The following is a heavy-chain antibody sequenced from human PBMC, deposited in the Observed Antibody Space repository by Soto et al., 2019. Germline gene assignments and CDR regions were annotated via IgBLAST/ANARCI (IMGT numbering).Heavy chain of an antibody. CDR1: GFSFSSYW. Sequence: EVPLVESGGGLVRPGGSLRLSCAASGFSFSSYWMHWVRQVPGKGLVWVARMNEDGGTTDYADSVKSRFTISRDNAKNTLYLQMNSLRVEDTAVYYCASDLSGRADVWGQGTTVTVSS. CDR3: ASDLSGRADV. J-gene: IGHJ6*02. D-gene: IGHD3-10*01. CDR2: MNEDGGTT. V-gene: IGHV3-74*02.